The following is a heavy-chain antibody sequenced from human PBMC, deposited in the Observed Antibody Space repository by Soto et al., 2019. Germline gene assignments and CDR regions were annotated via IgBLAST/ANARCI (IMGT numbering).Heavy chain of an antibody. CDR1: GFTFRSYV. D-gene: IGHD4-17*01. CDR3: AKCMTTVTTFPFDI. J-gene: IGHJ3*02. Sequence: EVQLLESGGGLVQPGGSLRLSCAASGFTFRSYVMSWVRQAPGKGLEWVSAISGSGVGTYYADSVKGRFTISRDNSKNTLYLQMNSLRAEDTAVYYCAKCMTTVTTFPFDIWGQGTMVTVSS. V-gene: IGHV3-23*01. CDR2: ISGSGVGT.